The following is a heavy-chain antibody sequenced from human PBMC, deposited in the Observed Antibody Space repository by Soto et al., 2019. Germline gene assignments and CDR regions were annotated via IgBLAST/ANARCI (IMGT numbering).Heavy chain of an antibody. CDR1: GFTFSSYS. D-gene: IGHD3-10*01. V-gene: IGHV3-48*01. Sequence: PGGSLRLSCAASGFTFSSYSMNWVRQAPGKGLEWVSYISSSSSTIYYADSVKGRFTISRDNAKNSLYLQMNSLRAEDTAVYYCARDFRMVRGVIIPSYFDYWGQGTLVTVSS. J-gene: IGHJ4*02. CDR2: ISSSSSTI. CDR3: ARDFRMVRGVIIPSYFDY.